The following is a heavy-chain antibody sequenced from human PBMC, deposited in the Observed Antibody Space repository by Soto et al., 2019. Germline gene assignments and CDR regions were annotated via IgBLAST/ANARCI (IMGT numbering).Heavy chain of an antibody. J-gene: IGHJ4*02. V-gene: IGHV4-59*01. CDR1: GGSLNDYY. CDR3: ARGPTYYYDSSGYYLFDY. D-gene: IGHD3-22*01. CDR2: IYYSGST. Sequence: SETLSLTCAVDGGSLNDYYWNWIRQPPGKGLEWIGYIYYSGSTNYNPSLKSRVTISVDTSKNQFSLKLSSVTAADTAVYYCARGPTYYYDSSGYYLFDYWGQGTLVTVSS.